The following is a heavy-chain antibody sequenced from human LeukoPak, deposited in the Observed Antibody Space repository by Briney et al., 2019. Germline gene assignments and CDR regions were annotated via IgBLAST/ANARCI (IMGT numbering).Heavy chain of an antibody. V-gene: IGHV1-2*02. CDR2: INPNSGDT. D-gene: IGHD1-20*01. Sequence: ASVKVSCKASGYTFTSYYMHWVRQAPGQGLEWMGWINPNSGDTNYAQNFQGRVTMTRDTSISTAYMELSGLRSDDTAIYYCARVTADDSYDYWGQGTLVTVSS. CDR3: ARVTADDSYDY. CDR1: GYTFTSYY. J-gene: IGHJ4*02.